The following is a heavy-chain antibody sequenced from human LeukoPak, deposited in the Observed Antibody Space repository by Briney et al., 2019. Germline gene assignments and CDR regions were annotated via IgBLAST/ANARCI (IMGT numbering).Heavy chain of an antibody. Sequence: SVKVSCKASGGTFSSYTISWVRQAPRQGLEWMGRIIPILGIANYAQKFQGRVTITADKSTSTAYMELSSLRSEDTAVYYCARSYCSSTSCYSDYWGQGTLVTVSS. D-gene: IGHD2-2*01. CDR3: ARSYCSSTSCYSDY. CDR1: GGTFSSYT. V-gene: IGHV1-69*02. J-gene: IGHJ4*02. CDR2: IIPILGIA.